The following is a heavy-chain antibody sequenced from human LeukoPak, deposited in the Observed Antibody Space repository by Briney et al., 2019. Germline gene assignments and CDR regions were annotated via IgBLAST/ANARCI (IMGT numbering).Heavy chain of an antibody. J-gene: IGHJ4*02. V-gene: IGHV1-24*01. Sequence: GASVTASCKVSGYTLTELSMHWVRQAPGKGLEWMGGFDPEDGETIYAQKFQGRVTMTEDTSTDTAYMELSSLRSDDTAVYYCARPYYDSSGETNPGFDYWGQGTLVTVSS. CDR2: FDPEDGET. D-gene: IGHD3-22*01. CDR3: ARPYYDSSGETNPGFDY. CDR1: GYTLTELS.